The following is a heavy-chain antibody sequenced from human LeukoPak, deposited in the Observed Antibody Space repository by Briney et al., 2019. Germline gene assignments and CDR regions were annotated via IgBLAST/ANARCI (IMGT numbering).Heavy chain of an antibody. Sequence: GGSLRLSCAASGFTFSSYWMSWIRQTPGRGLEWVANIKQDGSEKYYADSVKGQFTISRDNAKNSLYLQMNSLRVEDTAMYYCARARSLGYDSSGYYPDAFDIWGQGTMVTVSS. D-gene: IGHD3-22*01. CDR3: ARARSLGYDSSGYYPDAFDI. CDR1: GFTFSSYW. V-gene: IGHV3-7*01. J-gene: IGHJ3*02. CDR2: IKQDGSEK.